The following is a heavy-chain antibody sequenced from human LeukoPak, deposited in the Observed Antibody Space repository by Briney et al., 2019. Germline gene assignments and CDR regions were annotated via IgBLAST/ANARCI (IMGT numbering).Heavy chain of an antibody. J-gene: IGHJ4*02. D-gene: IGHD3-3*01. CDR1: GGSFSGYY. CDR3: ARGSGYDFWSGYPGFDY. Sequence: ASETLSLTCAVYGGSFSGYYWSWIRQPPGKGLEWIGEINHSGSTNYNPSLKSRVTISVDTSKNQFSLKLSSVTAADTAVYYCARGSGYDFWSGYPGFDYWGQGTLVTVSS. CDR2: INHSGST. V-gene: IGHV4-34*01.